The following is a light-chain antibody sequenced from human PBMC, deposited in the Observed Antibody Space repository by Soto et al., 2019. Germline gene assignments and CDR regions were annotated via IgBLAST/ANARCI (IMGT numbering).Light chain of an antibody. CDR2: DAS. CDR3: QQRSNWPQIT. Sequence: TQSPSTLSASVGDRVTVTCRASQSVSSYLAWYQHKPGQAPRLLIYDASNRATGIPARFSGSGSGTDFTLTISSLEPEDFAVYYCQQRSNWPQITFGQGTRLEIK. V-gene: IGKV3-11*01. J-gene: IGKJ5*01. CDR1: QSVSSY.